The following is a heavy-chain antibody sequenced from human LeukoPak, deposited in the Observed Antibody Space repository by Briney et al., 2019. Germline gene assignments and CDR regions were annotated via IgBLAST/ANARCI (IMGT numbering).Heavy chain of an antibody. V-gene: IGHV4-59*08. Sequence: SETLSLTCTVSGGSISPYYWSWIRQPPGKGLEWLGYIYYSGSTNYNPSLKSRVTISVDTSKNQFSLKLSSVTAADTAVYYCAREVVVTANSYYFDYWGQGTLVTVSS. D-gene: IGHD2-21*02. J-gene: IGHJ4*02. CDR2: IYYSGST. CDR1: GGSISPYY. CDR3: AREVVVTANSYYFDY.